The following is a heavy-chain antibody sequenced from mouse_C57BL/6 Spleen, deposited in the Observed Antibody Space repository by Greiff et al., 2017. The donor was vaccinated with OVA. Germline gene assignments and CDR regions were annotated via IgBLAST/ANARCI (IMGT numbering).Heavy chain of an antibody. J-gene: IGHJ4*01. CDR1: GYTFTGYW. Sequence: QVQLQQSGAELMKPGASVKLSCKATGYTFTGYWIEWVKQRPGHGLEWIGEILPGSGSTNYNEKFKGKATFTADTSSNTAYMQLSSLTTEDSAIYYWARGHYYGSSYDYAMDYWGQGTSVTVSS. CDR3: ARGHYYGSSYDYAMDY. CDR2: ILPGSGST. V-gene: IGHV1-9*01. D-gene: IGHD1-1*01.